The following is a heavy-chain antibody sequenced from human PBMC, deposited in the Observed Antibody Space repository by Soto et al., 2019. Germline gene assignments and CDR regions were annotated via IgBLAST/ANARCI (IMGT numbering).Heavy chain of an antibody. Sequence: EVQLVESGGALVKPGGSLRLSCAASGFTFSSYSMNWVRQAPGKGLEWVSSISSSSSYIYYADSVKGRFTISRDNAKKSLYLQMNSLRAEDTAVYYCARGAYDFWSDPPTYYFDYWGQGTLVTVSS. V-gene: IGHV3-21*01. CDR3: ARGAYDFWSDPPTYYFDY. CDR2: ISSSSSYI. J-gene: IGHJ4*02. D-gene: IGHD3-3*01. CDR1: GFTFSSYS.